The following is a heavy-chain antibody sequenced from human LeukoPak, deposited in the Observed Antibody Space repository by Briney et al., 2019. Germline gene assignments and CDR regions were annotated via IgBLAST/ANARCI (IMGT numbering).Heavy chain of an antibody. J-gene: IGHJ4*02. CDR1: NGPINTYQ. Sequence: PSETLSLTCTVSNGPINTYQWSWIRQPPGKGLEWVSFIYSDNTHYSDSVKGRFTISRDNSKNTLYLQMNSLRAEDTAVYYCARRAGAYSHPYDYWGQGTLVTVSS. V-gene: IGHV3-53*01. CDR3: ARRAGAYSHPYDY. D-gene: IGHD4/OR15-4a*01. CDR2: IYSDNT.